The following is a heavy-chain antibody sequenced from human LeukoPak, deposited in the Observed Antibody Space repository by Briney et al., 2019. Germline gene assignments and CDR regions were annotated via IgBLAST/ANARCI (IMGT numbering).Heavy chain of an antibody. V-gene: IGHV4-4*07. CDR3: ARVWYNSNDALQFGYYYMDV. CDR1: GGSISSYY. J-gene: IGHJ6*03. Sequence: PSETLSLTCTVSGGSISSYYWSWIRQPAGKGLEWIGRIYTSGSTNYNPSLKSRVTMSVDTSKNQFSLKLSSVTAADTAVYYCARVWYNSNDALQFGYYYMDVWGKGTTVTVS. CDR2: IYTSGST. D-gene: IGHD1-1*01.